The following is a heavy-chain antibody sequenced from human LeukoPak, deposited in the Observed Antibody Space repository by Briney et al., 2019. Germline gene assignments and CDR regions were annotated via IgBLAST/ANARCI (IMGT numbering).Heavy chain of an antibody. CDR3: ARVRGVLLWSRIDP. CDR1: GYTFTSYG. CDR2: ISAYNGNT. V-gene: IGHV1-18*01. Sequence: GASVKVSCKASGYTFTSYGISWVRQAPGQGLEWMGWISAYNGNTNYAQKLQGRVTMTTDTSTSTTYMELRSLRSDDTAVYYCARVRGVLLWSRIDPWGQGTLVTVSS. D-gene: IGHD3-10*01. J-gene: IGHJ5*02.